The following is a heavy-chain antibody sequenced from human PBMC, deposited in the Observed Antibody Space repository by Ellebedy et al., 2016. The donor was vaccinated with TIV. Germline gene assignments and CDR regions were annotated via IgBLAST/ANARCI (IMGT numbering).Heavy chain of an antibody. CDR1: GFTFSSYT. CDR2: ISTSGSLI. Sequence: PGGSLRLSCAASGFTFSSYTMNWVRQAPGKGLEWISYISTSGSLIYYADSVKGRFTISRDNAKNSVYLQIDSLRAEDTAVYYCAASEYMSGWSAIDYWGQGTLVTVSS. CDR3: AASEYMSGWSAIDY. V-gene: IGHV3-48*04. D-gene: IGHD6-19*01. J-gene: IGHJ4*02.